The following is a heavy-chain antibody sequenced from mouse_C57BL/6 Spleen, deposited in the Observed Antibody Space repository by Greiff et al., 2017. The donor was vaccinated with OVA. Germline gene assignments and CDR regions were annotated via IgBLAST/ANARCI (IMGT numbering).Heavy chain of an antibody. CDR3: ARGNSNYLFAY. D-gene: IGHD2-5*01. CDR1: GYTFTDYN. Sequence: VQLKQSGPELVKPGASVKIPCKASGYTFTDYNMDWVKQSHGKSLEWIGDINPNNGGTIYNQKFKGKATLTVDKSSSTAYMELRSLTSEDTAVYYCARGNSNYLFAYWGQGTLVTVSA. V-gene: IGHV1-18*01. J-gene: IGHJ3*01. CDR2: INPNNGGT.